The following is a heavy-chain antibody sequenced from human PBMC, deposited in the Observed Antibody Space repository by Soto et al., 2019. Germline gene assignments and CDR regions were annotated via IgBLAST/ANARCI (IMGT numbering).Heavy chain of an antibody. J-gene: IGHJ4*02. D-gene: IGHD6-13*01. CDR2: IWYDGSNK. CDR3: ARDVDGWSEAAGIDY. Sequence: QVQLVESGGGVVQPGRSLRLSCAASGFTFSSYGMHWVRQAPGKRLEWVAVIWYDGSNKYYADSVKGRFTISRDNSKNTLYLQMNSLRAEDTAVYYCARDVDGWSEAAGIDYWGQGTLVTVSS. V-gene: IGHV3-33*01. CDR1: GFTFSSYG.